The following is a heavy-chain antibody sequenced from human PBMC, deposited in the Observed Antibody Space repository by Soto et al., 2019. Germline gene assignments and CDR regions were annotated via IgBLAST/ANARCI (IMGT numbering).Heavy chain of an antibody. J-gene: IGHJ5*02. CDR3: ARGTPYHRNDDWFDT. CDR1: GGSLSDYY. V-gene: IGHV4-59*01. CDR2: IHYTGNT. Sequence: LSLPCTVSGGSLSDYYWNWIRQPPGKGLEWIGFIHYTGNTNYNPSLKSRVAISVDTSKNQFSVKLTSVTAADTAVYYCARGTPYHRNDDWFDTWGQGTLVTVSS.